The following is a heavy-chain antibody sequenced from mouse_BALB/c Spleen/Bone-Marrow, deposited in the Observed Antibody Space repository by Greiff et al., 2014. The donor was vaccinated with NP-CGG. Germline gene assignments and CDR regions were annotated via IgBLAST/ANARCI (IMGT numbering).Heavy chain of an antibody. Sequence: VHLVESGAELVRPGASVTLSCKASGYTFTDYEMHWVKQTPVHGLEWIGAIDPETGGTAYNLKFKGKATLTADKSSSTAYMELRSLTSEDSAVYYCTRWDGNYGWFAYWGQGTLVTVSA. CDR3: TRWDGNYGWFAY. CDR1: GYTFTDYE. J-gene: IGHJ3*01. CDR2: IDPETGGT. V-gene: IGHV1-15*01. D-gene: IGHD2-1*01.